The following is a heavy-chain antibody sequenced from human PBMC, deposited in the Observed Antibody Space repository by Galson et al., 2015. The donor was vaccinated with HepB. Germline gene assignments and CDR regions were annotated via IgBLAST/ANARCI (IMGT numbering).Heavy chain of an antibody. J-gene: IGHJ6*02. Sequence: SLRLSCAASKFTFSIYDMHWVRQVTGKGLEWVSAVSPSGDPYSAAPVKGRFTIPREDAKNSVYLQMNNLRAGDTALYYCAREIRTPTGVGDGMDVWGQGTTVTVSS. CDR3: AREIRTPTGVGDGMDV. D-gene: IGHD2-8*01. V-gene: IGHV3-13*05. CDR1: KFTFSIYD. CDR2: VSPSGDP.